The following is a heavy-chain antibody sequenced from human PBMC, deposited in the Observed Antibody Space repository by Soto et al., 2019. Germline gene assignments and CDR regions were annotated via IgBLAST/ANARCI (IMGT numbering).Heavy chain of an antibody. Sequence: PSETLSLTCTVSGGSISGTGYYWGWIRQPPGKGLEWIGNIYHSGSTYYNPSLKSRVTISVDRSKNQFSLKLSSVTAADTAVYYCASGLVTTLHYWGQGTLVTVSS. D-gene: IGHD4-17*01. CDR1: GGSISGTGYY. CDR3: ASGLVTTLHY. CDR2: IYHSGST. V-gene: IGHV4-39*07. J-gene: IGHJ4*02.